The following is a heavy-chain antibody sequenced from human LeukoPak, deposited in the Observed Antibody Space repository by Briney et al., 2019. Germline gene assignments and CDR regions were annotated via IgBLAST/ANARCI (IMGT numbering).Heavy chain of an antibody. D-gene: IGHD3-3*01. J-gene: IGHJ3*02. CDR1: GFTFSDYN. CDR2: ISSSGSTI. CDR3: ARVESGYHAFDI. V-gene: IGHV3-11*01. Sequence: GGSLRLSCAASGFTFSDYNMSWICQAPGKGLGWGSYISSSGSTIYYADSVKGRFTISRDNAKNSLYLQMNSLRAEDTAMYYCARVESGYHAFDIWGQGTMVTVSS.